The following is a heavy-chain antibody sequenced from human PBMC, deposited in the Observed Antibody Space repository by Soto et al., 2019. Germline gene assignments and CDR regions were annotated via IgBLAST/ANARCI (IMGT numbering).Heavy chain of an antibody. CDR2: TDSDGTFT. Sequence: GGSLRLSCVASGFTFSTYWMHWVRQTPGEGLVWVSHTDSDGTFTTYADSVKGRFTISRDNAKSTLYLQMNSLRAEDTGVYYCVTAVRTSLDNWGPGTLVTVSS. D-gene: IGHD3-10*01. CDR1: GFTFSTYW. J-gene: IGHJ4*02. V-gene: IGHV3-74*01. CDR3: VTAVRTSLDN.